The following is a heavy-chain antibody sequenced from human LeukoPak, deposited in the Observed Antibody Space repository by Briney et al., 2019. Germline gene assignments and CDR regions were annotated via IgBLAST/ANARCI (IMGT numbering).Heavy chain of an antibody. D-gene: IGHD2-21*01. CDR1: GGTFSSYT. J-gene: IGHJ4*02. V-gene: IGHV1-69*02. CDR2: IIPILGIV. Sequence: SVKVSCKASGGTFSSYTFSWVRQAPGQGLEWMGRIIPILGIVNYAQKFQGRVTITADKSTTTAYMEVTSLSSEDTAVYYCARSGMWFSTNDWGQGTLVTVSS. CDR3: ARSGMWFSTND.